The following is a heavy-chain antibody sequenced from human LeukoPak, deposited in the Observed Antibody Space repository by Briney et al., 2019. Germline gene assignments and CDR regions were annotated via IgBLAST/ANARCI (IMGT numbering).Heavy chain of an antibody. Sequence: PGGSLRLSCAASGFTFSDRYMSWIRQAPGKGLEWVSYISTSGSTIYDAPSVRDRFTISRDNAKNSLYLQMNSLRAEDTAVYYCARDLGYSSGPNYWGQGTRVTVSS. CDR3: ARDLGYSSGPNY. CDR2: ISTSGSTI. J-gene: IGHJ4*02. V-gene: IGHV3-11*04. D-gene: IGHD6-19*01. CDR1: GFTFSDRY.